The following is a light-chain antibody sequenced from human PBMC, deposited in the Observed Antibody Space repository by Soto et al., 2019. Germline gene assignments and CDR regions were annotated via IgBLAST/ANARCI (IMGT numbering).Light chain of an antibody. V-gene: IGLV2-23*02. Sequence: QSVLTQPASVSGSPGQSITISCTGTSKDIGTSNLVSWYQQYPGKAPKLMIYEVTERPSGISYRFSGSKSGNTASLTISGLQPEVEADYYCYSFTGICTSLFVFGTWTKVTVL. CDR3: YSFTGICTSLFV. CDR1: SKDIGTSNL. CDR2: EVT. J-gene: IGLJ1*01.